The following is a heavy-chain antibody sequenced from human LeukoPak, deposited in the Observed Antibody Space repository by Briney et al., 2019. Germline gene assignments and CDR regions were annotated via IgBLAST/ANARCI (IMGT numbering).Heavy chain of an antibody. D-gene: IGHD5/OR15-5a*01. CDR2: INHGGST. V-gene: IGHV4-34*01. CDR3: ARADTVYDALKNYYYYCIDV. Sequence: PSETLSLTFAVYGGSFICYYWTWIRPPPGKGLEWIGEINHGGSTKYNPSLTSRVTILVETDKNQVSLTLSSVPAADTALYYCARADTVYDALKNYYYYCIDVWGKGTTVTVSS. CDR1: GGSFICYY. J-gene: IGHJ6*03.